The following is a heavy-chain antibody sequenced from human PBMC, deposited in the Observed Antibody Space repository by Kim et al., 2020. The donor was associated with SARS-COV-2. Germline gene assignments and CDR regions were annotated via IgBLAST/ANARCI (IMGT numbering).Heavy chain of an antibody. CDR1: GFTFSSYD. CDR2: IGTAGDT. D-gene: IGHD3-10*01. Sequence: GGSLRLSCAASGFTFSSYDMHWVRQATGKGLEWVSAIGTAGDTYYPGSVKGRFTISRENAKISLYLQMNSLRAGDTAVYYCARGSYDSGSFDYWGQGTLVTVSS. V-gene: IGHV3-13*01. CDR3: ARGSYDSGSFDY. J-gene: IGHJ4*02.